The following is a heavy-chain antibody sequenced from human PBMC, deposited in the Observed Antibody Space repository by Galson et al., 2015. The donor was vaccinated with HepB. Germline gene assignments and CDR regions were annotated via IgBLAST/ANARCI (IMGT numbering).Heavy chain of an antibody. CDR1: GYTFTSYT. CDR2: INTAYGNT. V-gene: IGHV1-3*04. J-gene: IGHJ6*02. D-gene: IGHD4-11*01. Sequence: SVKVSCKASGYTFTSYTMQWVRQAPGQGLEWMGWINTAYGNTKSSQKFQGRVTITRDTSASTAYMELSSLRSEDTAVYYCARDVYYYSNYVLTLYYGLDVWSQGTTITVSS. CDR3: ARDVYYYSNYVLTLYYGLDV.